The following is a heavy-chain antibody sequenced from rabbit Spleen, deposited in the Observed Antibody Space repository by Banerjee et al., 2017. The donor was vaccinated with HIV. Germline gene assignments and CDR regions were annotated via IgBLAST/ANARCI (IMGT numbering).Heavy chain of an antibody. CDR2: IATGRSRT. J-gene: IGHJ4*01. CDR3: ARDGSSSDSFDL. CDR1: GFDFSSGYD. D-gene: IGHD1-1*01. V-gene: IGHV1S40*01. Sequence: QQLVESGGGLVQPGASLTLTCKASGFDFSSGYDMGWVRQAPGKGLEWIGCIATGRSRTYYASWPKGRFTISKTSSTTVTLQMTSLTAADTATYFCARDGSSSDSFDLWGPGTLVTVS.